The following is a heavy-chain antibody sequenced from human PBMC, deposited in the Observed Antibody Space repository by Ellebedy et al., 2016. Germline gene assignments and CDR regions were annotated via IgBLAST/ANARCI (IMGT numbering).Heavy chain of an antibody. J-gene: IGHJ5*02. V-gene: IGHV4-39*07. CDR1: GGSISSSSYY. Sequence: SETLSLXCTVSGGSISSSSYYWGWIRQPPGKGLEWIGSIYYSGSTYYNPSLKSRVTISVDTSKNQFSLKLSSVTAADTAVYYCARGYYYGSGSYVADVRGYDNWFDPWGQGTLVTVSS. CDR2: IYYSGST. D-gene: IGHD3-10*01. CDR3: ARGYYYGSGSYVADVRGYDNWFDP.